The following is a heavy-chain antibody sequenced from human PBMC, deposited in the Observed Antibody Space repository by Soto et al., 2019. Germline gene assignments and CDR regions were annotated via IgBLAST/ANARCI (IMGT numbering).Heavy chain of an antibody. D-gene: IGHD2-15*01. CDR1: GFSLSTSGVG. CDR3: AHSPDCSGGSCYSAQFHY. Sequence: QITLKESGPPLVKPTQTLTLTCTFSGFSLSTSGVGVGWIRQPPGKALEWLALIYWDDDKRYSPSLKSRLTITQEPSKTPVVPTMTPLDPVDTATYYCAHSPDCSGGSCYSAQFHYWGQGTLGTVSS. J-gene: IGHJ4*02. CDR2: IYWDDDK. V-gene: IGHV2-5*02.